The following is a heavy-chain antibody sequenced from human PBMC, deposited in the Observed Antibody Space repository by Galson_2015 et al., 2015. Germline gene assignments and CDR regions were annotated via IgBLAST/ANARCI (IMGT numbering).Heavy chain of an antibody. Sequence: SLRLSCAASGITFSSYGMHWVRQAPGKGLEWVAVIWNDGSNKYYADSVKGRFTISRDNSKNTLYLEMNSLRVEDTAVYYCARAKGYSNTWLDYWGQGTLVTVSS. V-gene: IGHV3-33*01. D-gene: IGHD6-13*01. CDR3: ARAKGYSNTWLDY. CDR2: IWNDGSNK. J-gene: IGHJ4*02. CDR1: GITFSSYG.